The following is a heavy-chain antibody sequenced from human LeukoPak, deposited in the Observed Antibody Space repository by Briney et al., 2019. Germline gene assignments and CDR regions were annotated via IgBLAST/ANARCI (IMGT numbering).Heavy chain of an antibody. CDR3: ARAAREDYDAFQH. CDR2: IYHSGST. J-gene: IGHJ1*01. V-gene: IGHV4-30-2*01. CDR1: GGSISSGGYS. Sequence: SETLSLTCAVSGGSISSGGYSWSWIRQPPGKGLEWIGYIYHSGSTYYNPSLKSRVTISVDRSKNQFSLKLSSVTAADTAVYYCARAAREDYDAFQHWGQGTLVTVSS. D-gene: IGHD4-17*01.